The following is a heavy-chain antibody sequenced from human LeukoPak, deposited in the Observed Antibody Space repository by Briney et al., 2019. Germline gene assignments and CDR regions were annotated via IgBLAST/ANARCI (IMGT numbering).Heavy chain of an antibody. CDR3: ARDSYGGDYYDSSGYPNWYFDL. Sequence: PGGSLRLSCAASGFTFSSYWMSWVRQAPGKGLEWVANIKQDGSEKYYVDSVKGRFTISRDNAKNSLYLQMNGLRAEDTAVYYCARDSYGGDYYDSSGYPNWYFDLWGRGTLVTVSS. V-gene: IGHV3-7*01. J-gene: IGHJ2*01. D-gene: IGHD3-22*01. CDR2: IKQDGSEK. CDR1: GFTFSSYW.